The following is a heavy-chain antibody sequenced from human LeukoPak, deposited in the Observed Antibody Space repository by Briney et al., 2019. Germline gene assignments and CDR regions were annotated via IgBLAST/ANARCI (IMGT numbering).Heavy chain of an antibody. J-gene: IGHJ5*02. V-gene: IGHV4-34*01. D-gene: IGHD1-1*01. Sequence: SETLSRTCAVYGASFSGYYWSWIRQPPGKGLEWIGEINHSGSTNYNPSLKSRITISVDTSKNQFSLKLSSVTAADTALYFCARDSMRIQTGTTPWGQGTLVTVSS. CDR2: INHSGST. CDR1: GASFSGYY. CDR3: ARDSMRIQTGTTP.